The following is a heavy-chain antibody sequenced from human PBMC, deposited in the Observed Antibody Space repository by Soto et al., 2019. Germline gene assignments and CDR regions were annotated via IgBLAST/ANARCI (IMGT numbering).Heavy chain of an antibody. V-gene: IGHV3-30*03. CDR1: GFNFRSYG. J-gene: IGHJ3*02. CDR3: ARGHFKTWINAWTAFDALDI. D-gene: IGHD5-12*01. CDR2: ISFDGRYQ. Sequence: GGSLRLSCAASGFNFRSYGMSWVRQAPGKGLEWVAVISFDGRYQYYADSVKGRFTISRDNSKNTLYLQMNNLRAGDTAVYYCARGHFKTWINAWTAFDALDIWGQGTMVTVSS.